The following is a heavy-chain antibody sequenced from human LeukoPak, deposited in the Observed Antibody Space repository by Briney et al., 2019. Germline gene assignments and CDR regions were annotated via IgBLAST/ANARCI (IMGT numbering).Heavy chain of an antibody. CDR3: ARHFRYCSSTSCFDAFDI. J-gene: IGHJ3*02. D-gene: IGHD2-2*01. Sequence: PSETLSLTCTVSGGSISSYYWSWIRQPPGKGLEWIGYIYYSGSTNYNPSLKSRVTIPVDTSKNQFSLKLSSVTAADTAVYYCARHFRYCSSTSCFDAFDIWGQGTMVTVSS. CDR2: IYYSGST. CDR1: GGSISSYY. V-gene: IGHV4-59*08.